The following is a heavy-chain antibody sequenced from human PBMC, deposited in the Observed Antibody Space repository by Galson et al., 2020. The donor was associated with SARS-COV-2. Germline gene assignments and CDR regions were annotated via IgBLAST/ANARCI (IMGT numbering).Heavy chain of an antibody. CDR1: GYTFTSYG. CDR2: ISAYNGNT. D-gene: IGHD6-13*01. Sequence: ASVKVSCKASGYTFTSYGISWVRQAPGQGLEWMGWISAYNGNTNYAQKLQGRVTMTTDTSTSTAYMELRSLRSDDTAVYYCARDQAGSSWYRSDYYYYGMDVWGQGTTVTVSS. J-gene: IGHJ6*02. V-gene: IGHV1-18*01. CDR3: ARDQAGSSWYRSDYYYYGMDV.